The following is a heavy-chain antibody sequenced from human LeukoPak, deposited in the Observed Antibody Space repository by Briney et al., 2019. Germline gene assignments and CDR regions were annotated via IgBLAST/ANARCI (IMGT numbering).Heavy chain of an antibody. CDR3: ARQGRFSYFGMDV. CDR1: GDSINGFY. D-gene: IGHD3-3*01. Sequence: SETLSLTCTVSGDSINGFYWSWIRQPPGKGMEWVAYIYYAGRTTYNPSLKSRVTISVDTSKNQFSLKLTSLTAADTAVYYCARQGRFSYFGMDVWGQGTTVTVSS. V-gene: IGHV4-59*08. CDR2: IYYAGRT. J-gene: IGHJ6*02.